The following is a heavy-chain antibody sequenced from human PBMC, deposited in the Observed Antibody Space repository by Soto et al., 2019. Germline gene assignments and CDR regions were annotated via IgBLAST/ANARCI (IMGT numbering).Heavy chain of an antibody. V-gene: IGHV3-30-3*01. D-gene: IGHD5-18*01. CDR3: ARGRYGYNHVWGY. CDR2: ISYDGNNK. Sequence: ISYDGNNKYYADSVKGRFTISRDNSKNTLYLQMNSLRAEDTAVYYCARGRYGYNHVWGYWGQGTPVT. J-gene: IGHJ4*01.